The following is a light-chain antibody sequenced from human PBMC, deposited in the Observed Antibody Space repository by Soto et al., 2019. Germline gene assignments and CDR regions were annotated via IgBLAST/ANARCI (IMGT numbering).Light chain of an antibody. V-gene: IGKV3-20*01. CDR1: QSVSNNY. CDR2: GAS. CDR3: QQYGTSGS. J-gene: IGKJ1*01. Sequence: EIVLTQSPGTLSLSPGERATLSCRASQSVSNNYLAWYQQKPGQAPRLLIYGASNRASGIPDWFSCSGSGTDFSLTISRLESDDFTVYYCQQYGTSGSFGQGTNVEFK.